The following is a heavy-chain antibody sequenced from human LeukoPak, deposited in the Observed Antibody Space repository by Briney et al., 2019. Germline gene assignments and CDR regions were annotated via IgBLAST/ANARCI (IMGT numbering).Heavy chain of an antibody. D-gene: IGHD3-22*01. CDR1: EFTFSSYW. CDR2: INQDGSEK. Sequence: GGSLRLSCAASEFTFSSYWMSWVRQAPGKGLEWVANINQDGSEKYYVDSVKGRFTVSRDNAKNSLYLQMNSLRVEDTAVYYCARLYGSSAYHADHFDYWGQGTLVTVSS. V-gene: IGHV3-7*01. J-gene: IGHJ4*02. CDR3: ARLYGSSAYHADHFDY.